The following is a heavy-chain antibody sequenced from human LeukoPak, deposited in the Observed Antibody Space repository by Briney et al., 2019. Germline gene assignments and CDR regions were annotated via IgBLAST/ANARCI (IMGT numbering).Heavy chain of an antibody. CDR3: ARSSGWRDAFDF. J-gene: IGHJ3*01. CDR1: GGSISISGFY. CDR2: TYNSGNT. V-gene: IGHV4-31*03. Sequence: SQTLSLTFSVSGGSISISGFYWNWIRQLPGKGLEWIGYTYNSGNTYYNPSFGSRVTISTDTSMNQFFLKSHSVTAADTAVYYCARSSGWRDAFDFWGRGTMVTVSS. D-gene: IGHD6-19*01.